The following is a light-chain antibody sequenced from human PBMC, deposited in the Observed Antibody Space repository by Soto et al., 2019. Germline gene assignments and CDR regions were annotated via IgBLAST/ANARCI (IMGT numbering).Light chain of an antibody. CDR2: AAS. CDR1: QSISTF. Sequence: DIQMTQSPSSLSASVGDRVTITCRASQSISTFLNWYQQKPGKAPKLLIYAASNLQSGVPSRFSRGGSRTDFTLTISTLKPEDFGTYYFQQSYNTPPITFGQGTRLEIK. CDR3: QQSYNTPPIT. J-gene: IGKJ5*01. V-gene: IGKV1-39*01.